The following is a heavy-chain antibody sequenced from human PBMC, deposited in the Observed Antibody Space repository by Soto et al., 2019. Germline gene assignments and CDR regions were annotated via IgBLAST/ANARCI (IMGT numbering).Heavy chain of an antibody. D-gene: IGHD2-2*01. J-gene: IGHJ3*02. CDR1: GYTFTSYG. V-gene: IGHV1-18*01. CDR3: ARGCSSTSCYGTDAFDI. CDR2: ISSYNGNT. Sequence: QVQLVQSGAEVKKPGASVKVSCKASGYTFTSYGISWVRQAPGQGLEWMGWISSYNGNTNYAQKLQGRVTMTTDTSTSTAYMELRSLRSDDTAVYYCARGCSSTSCYGTDAFDIWGQGTMVTVSS.